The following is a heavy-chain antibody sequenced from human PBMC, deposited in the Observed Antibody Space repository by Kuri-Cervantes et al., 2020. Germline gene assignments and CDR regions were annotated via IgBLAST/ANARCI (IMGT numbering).Heavy chain of an antibody. V-gene: IGHV3-30-3*01. Sequence: SLKISCAASGFTFSSYAMHWVRQAPGKGLEWVAVISYDGSNKYYADSVKGRFTISRDNSKNTLYLQMNSLRAEDTAVYYCATSSRAEYYFDYWGQGTLVTVSS. J-gene: IGHJ4*02. CDR2: ISYDGSNK. CDR3: ATSSRAEYYFDY. CDR1: GFTFSSYA.